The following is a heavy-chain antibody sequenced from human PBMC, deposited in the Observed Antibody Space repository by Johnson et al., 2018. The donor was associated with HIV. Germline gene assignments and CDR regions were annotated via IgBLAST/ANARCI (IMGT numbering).Heavy chain of an antibody. CDR1: GFSFISYA. CDR3: ARERAYSGSYSGALDI. D-gene: IGHD1-26*01. J-gene: IGHJ3*02. V-gene: IGHV3-23*04. CDR2: ISGSGDST. Sequence: VQLVESGGGLVQPGGSLRLSCAASGFSFISYAMNWVRQAPGKGLEWVSAISGSGDSTYYAESVKGRFTISRDNSKNTLFLQMNSLRADDTAVYYCARERAYSGSYSGALDIWGQGTMVTVSS.